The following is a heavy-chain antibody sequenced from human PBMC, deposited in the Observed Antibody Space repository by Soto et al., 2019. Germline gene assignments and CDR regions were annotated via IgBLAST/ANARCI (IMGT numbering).Heavy chain of an antibody. CDR2: ISNNGAHT. CDR3: ARRGYGSRWPNVYMDV. CDR1: GFPFSNYE. Sequence: EAQLVESGGGLVQPGGSLSLSCAASGFPFSNYEMHWVGQAPGKGLEYVSGISNNGAHTDYAKSVKGRFTISRDNSENTLYLQMGSLRAEDMALYYCARRGYGSRWPNVYMDVWGKGTTVTVSS. D-gene: IGHD6-13*01. V-gene: IGHV3-64*01. J-gene: IGHJ6*03.